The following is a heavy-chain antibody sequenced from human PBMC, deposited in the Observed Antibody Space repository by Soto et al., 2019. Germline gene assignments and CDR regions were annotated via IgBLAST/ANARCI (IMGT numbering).Heavy chain of an antibody. CDR1: GLTFRHYA. V-gene: IGHV3-23*01. J-gene: IGHJ4*02. CDR2: ISGRGST. D-gene: IGHD4-17*01. CDR3: AKAAPTTVPYFDD. Sequence: GGSLRLSCVVSGLTFRHYAMAWVRQAPGKGLEWVSGISGRGSTYYADSVKGRFTISRDNSKNTLYLEMNSLRAEDTATYYCAKAAPTTVPYFDDWGQGTLVTVSS.